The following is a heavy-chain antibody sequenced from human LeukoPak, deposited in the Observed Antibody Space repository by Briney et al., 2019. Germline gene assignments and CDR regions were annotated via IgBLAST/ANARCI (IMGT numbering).Heavy chain of an antibody. J-gene: IGHJ2*01. CDR2: MYYSGST. CDR3: ARGLRFLEWSIYWYFDL. D-gene: IGHD3-3*01. V-gene: IGHV4-59*01. CDR1: GGSISSYY. Sequence: SETLSLTCTVSGGSISSYYWSWIRQPPGKGLEWIGYMYYSGSTNYNPSLKSRVTISGDTSKNQFSLKLSSVTAADTAVYYCARGLRFLEWSIYWYFDLWGRGTLVTVSS.